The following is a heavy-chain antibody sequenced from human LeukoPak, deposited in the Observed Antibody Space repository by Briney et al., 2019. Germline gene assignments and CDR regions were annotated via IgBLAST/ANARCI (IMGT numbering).Heavy chain of an antibody. CDR3: ARLVRYCSGGNCYSRYIVY. V-gene: IGHV5-51*01. Sequence: PGESLMISCQGSGYSFTSYWNAWVRQMPGKGLEWMGTIYPGVSETTYSTSFQGQVTISADKSISTAYLQWSSLKASDTAMYYCARLVRYCSGGNCYSRYIVYWGQGTMVTVSS. J-gene: IGHJ4*02. D-gene: IGHD2-15*01. CDR1: GYSFTSYW. CDR2: IYPGVSET.